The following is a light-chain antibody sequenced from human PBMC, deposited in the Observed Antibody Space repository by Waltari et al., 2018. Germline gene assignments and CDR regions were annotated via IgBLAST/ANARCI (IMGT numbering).Light chain of an antibody. V-gene: IGKV4-1*01. CDR3: QHYYTSPPT. J-gene: IGKJ4*01. Sequence: DIVMTQSPDYLAVSLGERATINCKSSQSVLSSSDNKNYLAWYQQKPGQPPKLFIYWSSTRESGVPDRFSGSGSGTDFALTISSLQAEDVAVYYCQHYYTSPPTFGGGTKVEIK. CDR1: QSVLSSSDNKNY. CDR2: WSS.